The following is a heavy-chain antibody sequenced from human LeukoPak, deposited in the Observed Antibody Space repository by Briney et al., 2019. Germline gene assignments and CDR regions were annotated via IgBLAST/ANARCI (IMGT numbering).Heavy chain of an antibody. V-gene: IGHV3-21*01. J-gene: IGHJ3*02. CDR2: ISSSSSYI. Sequence: GGSLRLSCAASGFTFSSYSMNWVRQAPGKGLEWFSSISSSSSYIYYADSVKGRFTISRDNAKNSLYLQMNSLRAEDTAVYYCARDPSFRGYSGYDYPNPNAFDIWGQGTMVTVSS. CDR1: GFTFSSYS. D-gene: IGHD5-12*01. CDR3: ARDPSFRGYSGYDYPNPNAFDI.